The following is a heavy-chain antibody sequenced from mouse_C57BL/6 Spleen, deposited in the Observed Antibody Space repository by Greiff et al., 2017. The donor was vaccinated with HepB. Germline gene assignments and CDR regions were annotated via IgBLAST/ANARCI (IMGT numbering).Heavy chain of an antibody. CDR3: ARNSPYYYGSSLYYAMDY. V-gene: IGHV1-9*01. Sequence: VQLQQSGAELMKPGASVKLSCKATGYTFTGYWIEWVKQRPGHGLEWIGEILPGSGSTNYNEKFKGKATFTADTSSNTAYMQLSSLTTEDSAIYYCARNSPYYYGSSLYYAMDYWGQGTSVTVSS. D-gene: IGHD1-1*01. J-gene: IGHJ4*01. CDR2: ILPGSGST. CDR1: GYTFTGYW.